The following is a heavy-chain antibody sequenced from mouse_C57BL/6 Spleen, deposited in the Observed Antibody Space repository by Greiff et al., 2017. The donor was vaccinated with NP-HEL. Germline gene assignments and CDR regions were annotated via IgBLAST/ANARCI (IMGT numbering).Heavy chain of an antibody. D-gene: IGHD1-1*01. CDR2: IDPEHGDT. CDR3: TLTVVAQDD. CDR1: GFNIKDDY. J-gene: IGHJ4*01. Sequence: EVQLQQSGAELVRPGASVKLSCTASGFNIKDDYMHWVTQRPDKGLEWIGRIDPEHGDTEYASKFQGKATIPADPSYNTANLQLSGLTSGDTAVNYCTLTVVAQDDWGQGTSVTVSS. V-gene: IGHV14-4*01.